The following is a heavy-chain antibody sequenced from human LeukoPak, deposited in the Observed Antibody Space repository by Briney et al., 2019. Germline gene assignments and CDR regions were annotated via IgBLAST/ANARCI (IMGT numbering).Heavy chain of an antibody. CDR3: ARVAKYYYGSETYYFFEH. CDR1: GFTFSSYE. V-gene: IGHV3-7*01. Sequence: GGSLRLSCAASGFTFSSYEMNWVSQAPGKGLEWVANINQDESEKYFVDSVKGRFTISRDNAKNSLYLQMNSLRVEDTAVYYCARVAKYYYGSETYYFFEHWGQGTPVTASS. J-gene: IGHJ4*02. CDR2: INQDESEK. D-gene: IGHD3-10*01.